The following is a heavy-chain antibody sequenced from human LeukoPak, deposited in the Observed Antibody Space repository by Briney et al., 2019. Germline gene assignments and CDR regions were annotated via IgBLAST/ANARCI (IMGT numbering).Heavy chain of an antibody. CDR1: GYTFTSYG. V-gene: IGHV1-18*01. CDR2: ISAYNGNT. Sequence: ASVKVSCKASGYTFTSYGISWVRQAPGQGRERMGWISAYNGNTNYAQKLQGRVTMTTDTSTSTAYMELRSLRSDDTAVYYCARDGPDFWSGYPNPYYYYYMDVWGKGTTVTVSS. J-gene: IGHJ6*03. CDR3: ARDGPDFWSGYPNPYYYYYMDV. D-gene: IGHD3-3*01.